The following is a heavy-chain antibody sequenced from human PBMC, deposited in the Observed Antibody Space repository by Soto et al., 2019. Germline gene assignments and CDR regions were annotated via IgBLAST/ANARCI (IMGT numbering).Heavy chain of an antibody. CDR1: GFIFSSYV. CDR2: ISGSGDNT. J-gene: IGHJ4*02. V-gene: IGHV3-23*01. D-gene: IGHD3-22*01. Sequence: EVQLLESGGGSVQPGGSLRLSCAASGFIFSSYVMSWVRQAPGKGLEWVSAISGSGDNTYYADSVKGRFTISRDNSKNTLFLQRNSLGAEDTAVYYCAKDGTYYDSPTESDYWGQGILVTVSS. CDR3: AKDGTYYDSPTESDY.